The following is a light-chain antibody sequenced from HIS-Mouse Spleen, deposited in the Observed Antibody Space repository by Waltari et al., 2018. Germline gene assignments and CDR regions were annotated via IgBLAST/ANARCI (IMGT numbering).Light chain of an antibody. CDR3: YSTDSSGNHRV. J-gene: IGLJ2*01. Sequence: SYGLTQPPSVSVSPGQTARITCSGDALPKKYAYWYQQKSGQAPVLVIYEDSKRPSGIPEGFSGSSSGTMATLTISGAQVEDEADYYGYSTDSSGNHRVFGGGTKLTVL. CDR2: EDS. CDR1: ALPKKY. V-gene: IGLV3-10*01.